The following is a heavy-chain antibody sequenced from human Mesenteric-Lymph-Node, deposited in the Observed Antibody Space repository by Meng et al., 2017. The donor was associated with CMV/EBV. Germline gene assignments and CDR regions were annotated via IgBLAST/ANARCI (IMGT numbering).Heavy chain of an antibody. D-gene: IGHD2-15*01. CDR1: GFTFSSYS. Sequence: GESLKISCAASGFTFSSYSMNWVRQAPGKGLEWVSYVNNDGSITSYADSVKGRFTISRDNAKNTLYLQMNSLRAEDTAVYYCARAGGGFDYWGQGTLVTVSS. CDR3: ARAGGGFDY. CDR2: VNNDGSIT. V-gene: IGHV3-74*01. J-gene: IGHJ4*02.